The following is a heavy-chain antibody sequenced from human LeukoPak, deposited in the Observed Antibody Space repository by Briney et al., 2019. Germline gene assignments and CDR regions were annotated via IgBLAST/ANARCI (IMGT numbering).Heavy chain of an antibody. V-gene: IGHV4-38-2*02. Sequence: PSETLSLTCTVSGYSISSGYYWGWIRQPPGKGLEWIGSIYHSGSTYYNPSLKSRVTISVDTSKNQFSLKLSSVTAADTAVYYCARENGSGSYYQTKFGWPKFDYWGQGTLVTVSS. CDR2: IYHSGST. CDR1: GYSISSGYY. J-gene: IGHJ4*02. CDR3: ARENGSGSYYQTKFGWPKFDY. D-gene: IGHD3-10*01.